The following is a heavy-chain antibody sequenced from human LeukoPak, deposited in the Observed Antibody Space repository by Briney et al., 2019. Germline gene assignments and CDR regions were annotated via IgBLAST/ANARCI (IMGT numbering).Heavy chain of an antibody. V-gene: IGHV3-48*03. CDR3: ARIYDSSDY. J-gene: IGHJ4*02. CDR1: GFTFSSYE. CDR2: ISSSGSTI. D-gene: IGHD3-22*01. Sequence: PGGSLRLSCAASGFTFSSYETNWVRQAPGKGLEWVSYISSSGSTIYYADSVKGRFTISRDNAKNSLYLQMNSLRAEDTAVYYCARIYDSSDYWGQGTLVTVSS.